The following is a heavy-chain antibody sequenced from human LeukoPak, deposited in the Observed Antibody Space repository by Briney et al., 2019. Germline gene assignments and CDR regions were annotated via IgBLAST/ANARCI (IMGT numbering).Heavy chain of an antibody. CDR2: IYFTGST. V-gene: IGHV4-61*01. Sequence: SETLSLTCTVSGGSVSTGSYYWSWIRQPPGKGLEWIGYIYFTGSTNHNPSLKSRVTISVDTSKNQFSLRLSSVTAADTAVYYCARVRGVEAAGSLGWFDPWGQGTLVTVSS. D-gene: IGHD6-13*01. CDR3: ARVRGVEAAGSLGWFDP. CDR1: GGSVSTGSYY. J-gene: IGHJ5*02.